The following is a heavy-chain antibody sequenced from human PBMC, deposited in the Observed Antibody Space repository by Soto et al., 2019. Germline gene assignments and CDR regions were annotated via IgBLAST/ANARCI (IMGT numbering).Heavy chain of an antibody. D-gene: IGHD1-26*01. CDR1: GGTISSWY. CDR3: ARRYGSAIDY. Sequence: SETLSLTCTVSGGTISSWYWSWIRQPPGKGLELIGYIYYSGSTNCNPSFKSRVTISVDTSKNQFSLKLSSVTAADTAVYYCARRYGSAIDYWGQGTLVTVSS. J-gene: IGHJ4*02. CDR2: IYYSGST. V-gene: IGHV4-59*08.